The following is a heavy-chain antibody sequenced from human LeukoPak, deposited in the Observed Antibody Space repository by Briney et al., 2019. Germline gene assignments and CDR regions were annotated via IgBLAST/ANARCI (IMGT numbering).Heavy chain of an antibody. V-gene: IGHV3-53*05. CDR3: ARDWSAAVYAPFDY. Sequence: PGGSLRLSCAASGFTVSSNYMNWVRQAPGKGLEWVSVIYSGGSTYYADSVKGRFTISRDNSENTLYLQMKSLRHEDTAVYYCARDWSAAVYAPFDYWGQGTLVTVSS. CDR1: GFTVSSNY. CDR2: IYSGGST. D-gene: IGHD5/OR15-5a*01. J-gene: IGHJ4*02.